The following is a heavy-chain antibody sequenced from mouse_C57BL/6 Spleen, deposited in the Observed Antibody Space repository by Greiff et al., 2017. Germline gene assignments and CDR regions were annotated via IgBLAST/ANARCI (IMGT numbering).Heavy chain of an antibody. J-gene: IGHJ4*01. Sequence: DVKLVESGGGLVKPGGSLKLSCAASGFTFSSYTMSWVRQTPEKRLEWVATISGGGGNTYYPDSVKGRFTISRDNAKNPLYLQMSSLRSEDTALYYCARRYYYGSSVYAMDYWGQGTSVTVSS. CDR3: ARRYYYGSSVYAMDY. V-gene: IGHV5-9*01. CDR1: GFTFSSYT. CDR2: ISGGGGNT. D-gene: IGHD1-1*01.